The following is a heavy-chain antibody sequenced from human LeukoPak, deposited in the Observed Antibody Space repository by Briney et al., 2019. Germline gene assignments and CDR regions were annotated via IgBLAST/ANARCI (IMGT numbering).Heavy chain of an antibody. CDR1: GYTFTGYY. Sequence: ASVKVSCKASGYTFTGYYMHWVRQAPGQGLEWMGGIIPIFGTANYAQKLQGRVTITADESTSTAYMELSSLRSEDTAVYYCARGQQPSSYNWFDPWDQGTLVTVSS. J-gene: IGHJ5*02. V-gene: IGHV1-69*13. CDR3: ARGQQPSSYNWFDP. CDR2: IIPIFGTA. D-gene: IGHD6-13*01.